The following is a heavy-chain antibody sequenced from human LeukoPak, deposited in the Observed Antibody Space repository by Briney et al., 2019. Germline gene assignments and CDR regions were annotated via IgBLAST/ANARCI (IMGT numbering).Heavy chain of an antibody. Sequence: ASVNVSCKASGYTFTSYDINWVRQATGQGLEWMGWMNPNSGNTGYAQKFQGRVTMTRNTSISTAYMELSSLRSEDTAVYYCARGRGMKVGPRPTRAKRDTGGGNDYWGQGTLVTVSS. CDR3: ARGRGMKVGPRPTRAKRDTGGGNDY. CDR1: GYTFTSYD. V-gene: IGHV1-8*01. D-gene: IGHD1-26*01. CDR2: MNPNSGNT. J-gene: IGHJ4*02.